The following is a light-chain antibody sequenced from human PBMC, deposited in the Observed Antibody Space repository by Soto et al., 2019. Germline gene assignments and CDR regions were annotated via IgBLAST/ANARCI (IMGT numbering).Light chain of an antibody. Sequence: IMLTQSPATLSLSPGERATLSCRASQSVSSKLAWYQQKPGQAPRLLIYGASNRATGIPDRFSGSGSGTDFTLTISRLEPEDFAVYYCQQYGSSGTFGQGTKVDI. CDR2: GAS. CDR1: QSVSSK. CDR3: QQYGSSGT. V-gene: IGKV3-20*01. J-gene: IGKJ1*01.